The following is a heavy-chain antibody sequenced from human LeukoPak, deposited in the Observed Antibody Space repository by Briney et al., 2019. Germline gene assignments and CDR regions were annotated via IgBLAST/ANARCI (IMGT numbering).Heavy chain of an antibody. Sequence: PGGSLRLSCAASGFTFSSYGMHWVRQAPGKGLEWVAVISYDGSNKYYADSVKGRFTISRDNSKNTLYLQMNSLRAEDTAVYYCAKRSHSSGWYYFDYWGQGTLVTVSS. CDR3: AKRSHSSGWYYFDY. CDR2: ISYDGSNK. V-gene: IGHV3-30*18. D-gene: IGHD6-19*01. CDR1: GFTFSSYG. J-gene: IGHJ4*02.